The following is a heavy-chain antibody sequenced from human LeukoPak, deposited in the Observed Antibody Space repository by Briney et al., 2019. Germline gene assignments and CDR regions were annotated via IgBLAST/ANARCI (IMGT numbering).Heavy chain of an antibody. Sequence: GGSLRLSCAASGFTVSTNYMNWVRQPPGKGLEWVSVIYSGGSTFYADSVKGRFTISRDNSKNTLYLQMNSLRAEDTAVYYCARALRIFGVVSAFNIWGQGTMVTVSS. V-gene: IGHV3-53*03. CDR3: ARALRIFGVVSAFNI. D-gene: IGHD3-3*01. CDR2: IYSGGST. J-gene: IGHJ3*02. CDR1: GFTVSTNY.